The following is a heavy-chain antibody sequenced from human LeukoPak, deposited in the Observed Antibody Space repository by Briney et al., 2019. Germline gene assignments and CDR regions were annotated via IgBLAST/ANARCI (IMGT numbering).Heavy chain of an antibody. CDR3: VRAGRVATED. V-gene: IGHV3-7*01. CDR2: IKQDGSEK. Sequence: GGSLRLSCAASGFTFSSYWVSWVRQAPGKGLEWVANIKQDGSEKYYVDPVKGRFTISRDNAKNSLYLQMNSLRAEDTAIYYCVRAGRVATEDWGQGTLVTVSS. CDR1: GFTFSSYW. D-gene: IGHD6-13*01. J-gene: IGHJ4*02.